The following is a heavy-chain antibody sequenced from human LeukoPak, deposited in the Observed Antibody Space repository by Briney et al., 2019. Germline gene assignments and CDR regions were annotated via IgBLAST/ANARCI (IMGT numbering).Heavy chain of an antibody. CDR3: ARDPPLVSSGSYYAAYYFDY. D-gene: IGHD1-26*01. J-gene: IGHJ4*02. CDR1: GYTFSNFG. V-gene: IGHV1-46*01. Sequence: ASVKVSCKASGYTFSNFGISWVRQAPGQGLEWMGIINPSGGSTSYVQKFQGRVTMTRDTSTRTVYMELSSLRSEDTAVYYCARDPPLVSSGSYYAAYYFDYWGQGTLVTVSS. CDR2: INPSGGST.